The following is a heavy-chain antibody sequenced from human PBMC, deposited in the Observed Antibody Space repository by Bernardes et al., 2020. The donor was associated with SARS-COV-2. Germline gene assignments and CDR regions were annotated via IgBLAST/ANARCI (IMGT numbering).Heavy chain of an antibody. CDR1: GYTFSSFG. J-gene: IGHJ2*01. CDR3: ARGCGGYAYGLPGWYFDL. D-gene: IGHD2-21*01. CDR2: LNGYSGDT. Sequence: ASVKVSCKAAGYTFSSFGINWVRQAPGQGLEWMGWLNGYSGDTKYAQKLQGRVTLTTDTSTSTAYMELRSLRSDDTAVYYCARGCGGYAYGLPGWYFDLWGRGTLVPVSS. V-gene: IGHV1-18*04.